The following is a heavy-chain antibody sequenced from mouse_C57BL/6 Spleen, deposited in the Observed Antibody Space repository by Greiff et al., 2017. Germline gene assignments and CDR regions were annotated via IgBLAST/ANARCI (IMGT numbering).Heavy chain of an antibody. D-gene: IGHD2-1*01. J-gene: IGHJ4*01. Sequence: DVKLVESGGGLVQSGRSLRLSCATSGFTFSDFYMEWVRQAPGKGLEWIAASRNKANDYTTEYSDTVKGRFIVSRDTSQSILYLQMNALRAEDTAIYYCARDAGGKKDSMDYWGQGTSVTVSS. V-gene: IGHV7-1*01. CDR2: SRNKANDYTT. CDR1: GFTFSDFY. CDR3: ARDAGGKKDSMDY.